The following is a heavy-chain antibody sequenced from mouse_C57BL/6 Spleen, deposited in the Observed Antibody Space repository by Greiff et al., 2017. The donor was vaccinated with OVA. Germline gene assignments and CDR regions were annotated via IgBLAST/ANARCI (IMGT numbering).Heavy chain of an antibody. J-gene: IGHJ1*03. V-gene: IGHV5-9-1*02. CDR1: GFTFSSYA. D-gene: IGHD1-1*01. CDR2: ISSGGDYI. CDR3: TRESVYYYGSSYGWYFDV. Sequence: EVKLVESGEGLVKPGGSLKLSCAASGFTFSSYAMSWVLQTPEKRLEWVAYISSGGDYIYYADTVKGRFTISRDNARNTLYLQMSSLKSEDTAMYYCTRESVYYYGSSYGWYFDVWGTGTTVTVSS.